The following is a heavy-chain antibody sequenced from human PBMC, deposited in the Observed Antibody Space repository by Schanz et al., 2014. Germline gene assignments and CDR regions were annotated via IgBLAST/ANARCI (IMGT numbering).Heavy chain of an antibody. D-gene: IGHD6-13*01. CDR2: ISDYNADT. J-gene: IGHJ1*01. CDR3: AGATYSSSWYGGSEYFQH. CDR1: GYTFTSYG. V-gene: IGHV1-18*04. Sequence: QVQLVQSGAEVKKPGASVKVSCKASGYTFTSYGISWVRQAPGQGPEWMGWISDYNADTKYAQKVQGRVTMTTDTSTSTAYVELRSLRSDDTAVYYCAGATYSSSWYGGSEYFQHWGQGTLVTVSS.